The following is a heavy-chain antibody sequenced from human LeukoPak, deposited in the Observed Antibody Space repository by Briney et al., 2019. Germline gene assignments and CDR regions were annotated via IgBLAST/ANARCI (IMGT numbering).Heavy chain of an antibody. J-gene: IGHJ3*02. Sequence: ASVKVSCKASGYTFTDYSIHWVRQAPGQGLEWMGILNPSDGSTSYAQKFQGTVTMTRDTSTTTVYMELSSLRSEDTALYYCARTRLGLSDAFDIWGQGTLVTVSS. D-gene: IGHD3-16*01. CDR2: LNPSDGST. CDR3: ARTRLGLSDAFDI. CDR1: GYTFTDYS. V-gene: IGHV1-46*01.